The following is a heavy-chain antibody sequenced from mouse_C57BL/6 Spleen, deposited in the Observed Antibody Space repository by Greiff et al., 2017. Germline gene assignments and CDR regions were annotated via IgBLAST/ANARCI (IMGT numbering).Heavy chain of an antibody. Sequence: VQLQQSGPGLVQPSQSLSITCTVSGFSLTSYGVHWVRQSPGKGLEWLGVIWSGGSTDYNAAFISRLSISKDNSKSQVFFTMNSLQADDTAIYYCARNPYGSRYWYFDVWGTGTTVTVSS. CDR1: GFSLTSYG. CDR2: IWSGGST. V-gene: IGHV2-2*01. J-gene: IGHJ1*03. CDR3: ARNPYGSRYWYFDV. D-gene: IGHD1-1*01.